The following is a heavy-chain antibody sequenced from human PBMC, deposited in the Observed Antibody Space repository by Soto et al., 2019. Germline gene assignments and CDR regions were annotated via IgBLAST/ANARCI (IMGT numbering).Heavy chain of an antibody. D-gene: IGHD3-10*01. J-gene: IGHJ4*02. CDR2: ISDSGAGT. V-gene: IGHV3-23*01. CDR1: GFIFSTSA. Sequence: GSLRLSCAGSGFIFSTSAITWVRPAPGKGLEWVSSISDSGAGTYYADSVKDRFTISRDNSKSTLYLQMNSLRADDTAVYFCAKGRGTGSYHIFDYWGRGTLVTVSS. CDR3: AKGRGTGSYHIFDY.